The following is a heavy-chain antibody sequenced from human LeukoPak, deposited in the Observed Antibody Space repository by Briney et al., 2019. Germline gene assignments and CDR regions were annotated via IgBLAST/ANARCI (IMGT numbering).Heavy chain of an antibody. CDR3: TRLYDDCTRSTCLWYFDY. V-gene: IGHV3-48*01. D-gene: IGHD2/OR15-2a*01. CDR2: IDSSSSTI. CDR1: GFIFSSYS. Sequence: GGSLRLSCAASGFIFSSYSMNWVRQAPGKGLEWVSYIDSSSSTIYYADSVKGRFTISRGNAKNSLILQMNSLRAEDTAVYYCTRLYDDCTRSTCLWYFDYWGQGILVTVPS. J-gene: IGHJ4*02.